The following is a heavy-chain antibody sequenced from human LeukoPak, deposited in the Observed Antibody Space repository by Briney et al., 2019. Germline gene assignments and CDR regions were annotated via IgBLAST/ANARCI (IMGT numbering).Heavy chain of an antibody. D-gene: IGHD7-27*01. Sequence: SQTLSLTCAISGDSVSSNSAAWNRIRQSPSRGLEWLGRTYYRSKWYNDYAVSVKSRITINPDTSKNQFSLQLNSVTPEDTAVYYCARDRIPTGVDYYYYMDVWGKWTTVTVSS. J-gene: IGHJ6*03. V-gene: IGHV6-1*01. CDR2: TYYRSKWYN. CDR3: ARDRIPTGVDYYYYMDV. CDR1: GDSVSSNSAA.